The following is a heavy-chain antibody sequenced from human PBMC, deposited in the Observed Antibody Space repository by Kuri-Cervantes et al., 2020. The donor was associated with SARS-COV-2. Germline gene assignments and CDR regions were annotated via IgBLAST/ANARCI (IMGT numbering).Heavy chain of an antibody. CDR3: ASQDIVVVPAANAFDI. D-gene: IGHD2-2*01. V-gene: IGHV3-48*04. Sequence: GGSLRLSCAASGFSFSSYGMNWVRQAPGKGLEWVSYISSSGSTIYYADSVKGRFTISRDNAKNSLYLQMNSLRAEDTAVYYCASQDIVVVPAANAFDIWGQGTVVTVSS. CDR1: GFSFSSYG. CDR2: ISSSGSTI. J-gene: IGHJ3*02.